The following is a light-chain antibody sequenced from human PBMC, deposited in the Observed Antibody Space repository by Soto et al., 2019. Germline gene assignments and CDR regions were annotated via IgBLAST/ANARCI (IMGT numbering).Light chain of an antibody. J-gene: IGKJ1*01. CDR3: QQYYTTPRT. Sequence: DIVMTQSPDSLAVSLGERATINCKSSQSILSTSNNKNYLAWYQQKLGQPPKLLIYWASTRESGVPDRFSGSGSGTDFTLTIGSLQAEDVAVYYCQQYYTTPRTFGQGTKVDI. V-gene: IGKV4-1*01. CDR1: QSILSTSNNKNY. CDR2: WAS.